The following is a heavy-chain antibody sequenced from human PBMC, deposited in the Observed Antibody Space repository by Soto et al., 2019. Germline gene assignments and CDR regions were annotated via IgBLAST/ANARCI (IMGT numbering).Heavy chain of an antibody. J-gene: IGHJ4*02. CDR1: GFTFSSYA. CDR2: IDPVGSQV. D-gene: IGHD7-27*01. CDR3: ARAPAWGSLDY. V-gene: IGHV3-7*01. Sequence: PGGSLRLSCAASGFTFSSYAMSWVRQAPGKGLEWVADIDPVGSQVLYVASVMGRFTVSRDNAKKSLFLQMNSLRVEDTAFYYCARAPAWGSLDYWGLGTLVNVSS.